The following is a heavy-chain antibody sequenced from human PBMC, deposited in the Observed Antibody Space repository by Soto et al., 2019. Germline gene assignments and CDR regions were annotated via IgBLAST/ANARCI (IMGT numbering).Heavy chain of an antibody. J-gene: IGHJ3*02. V-gene: IGHV4-59*01. CDR1: GGSISSYY. CDR2: IYYSGST. Sequence: SETLSLTCTVSGGSISSYYWSWIRQPPGKGLEWIGYIYYSGSTNYNPSLKSRVTISVDTSKNQFSLKLSSVTAADTAVYYCAREAEHYDFWSGYLAFDIWGQGTMVTVSS. CDR3: AREAEHYDFWSGYLAFDI. D-gene: IGHD3-3*01.